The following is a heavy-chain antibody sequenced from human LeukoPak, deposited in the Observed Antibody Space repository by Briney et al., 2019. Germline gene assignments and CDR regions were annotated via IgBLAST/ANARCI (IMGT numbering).Heavy chain of an antibody. Sequence: ASVKVSCTASGYTFTSYAMHWVRQAPGQRLEWMGWINAGNGNTKYSQKFQGRVTITRDTSASTAYMELSSLRSEDTAVYYCARDRSQWLGNWFDPWGQGTLVTVSS. D-gene: IGHD6-19*01. CDR3: ARDRSQWLGNWFDP. CDR2: INAGNGNT. CDR1: GYTFTSYA. V-gene: IGHV1-3*01. J-gene: IGHJ5*02.